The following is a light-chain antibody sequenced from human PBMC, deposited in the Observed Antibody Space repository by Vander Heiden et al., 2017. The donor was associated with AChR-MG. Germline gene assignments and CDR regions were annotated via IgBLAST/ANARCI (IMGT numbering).Light chain of an antibody. J-gene: IGKJ2*02. CDR1: HAIYSY. CDR3: KQLNGYRT. CDR2: GTS. V-gene: IGKV1-9*01. Sequence: IQLTQSPSSLSASVGDTVTITRRASHAIYSYLAWYQQKQGKAPKLLIYGTSTLQSGVPSRFSGSGSGTDFTLIISSLQPEDFATYYCKQLNGYRTFGQGTKLEI.